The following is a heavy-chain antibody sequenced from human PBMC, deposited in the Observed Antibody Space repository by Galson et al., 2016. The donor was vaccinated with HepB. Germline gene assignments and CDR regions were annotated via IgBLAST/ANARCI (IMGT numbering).Heavy chain of an antibody. CDR1: GFTFSGSS. J-gene: IGHJ4*02. CDR2: IRSKPNNYAT. Sequence: SLRLSCAASGFTFSGSSIHWVRQASGKGMEWVGRIRSKPNNYATAYAASVTGRFTISRDDSKNTAYLQMNSLKTEDTAVYYCTRHLSDYWGQGTLVTVSS. V-gene: IGHV3-73*01. CDR3: TRHLSDY.